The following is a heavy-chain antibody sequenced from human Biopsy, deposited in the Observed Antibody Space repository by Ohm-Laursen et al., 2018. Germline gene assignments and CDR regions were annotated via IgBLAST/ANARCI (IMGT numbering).Heavy chain of an antibody. CDR3: ASKLDYSSGYPY. J-gene: IGHJ4*02. V-gene: IGHV1-2*02. CDR1: ANIFTDYY. CDR2: INPQSGGE. D-gene: IGHD3-22*01. Sequence: EASVKVSCKSSANIFTDYYMHWVRQAPGQGLEWMGWINPQSGGEHYAQKFKDRVTMTRDTSISTAYMELSSLRSDDTAVYYCASKLDYSSGYPYWGQGTLVTVSS.